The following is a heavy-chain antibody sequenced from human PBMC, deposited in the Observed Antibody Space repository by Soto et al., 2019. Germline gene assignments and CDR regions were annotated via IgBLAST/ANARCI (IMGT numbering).Heavy chain of an antibody. V-gene: IGHV3-64D*06. Sequence: PGGSLRLSCSVFGFSFSNYAMRWVRQAPGKGLQYVSSISSNGGSTYYADSVKGRFTISRDNSKNTLYLQMSSLRLEDTAVYYCVKDRYVDYWGQGSRVTVS. CDR3: VKDRYVDY. J-gene: IGHJ4*02. CDR1: GFSFSNYA. CDR2: ISSNGGST.